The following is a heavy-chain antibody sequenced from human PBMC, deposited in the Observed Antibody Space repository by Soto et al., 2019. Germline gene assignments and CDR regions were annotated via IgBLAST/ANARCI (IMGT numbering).Heavy chain of an antibody. CDR3: ARETIPAAGSYYLDY. J-gene: IGHJ4*02. V-gene: IGHV4-59*01. Sequence: SETLSLTCTVSGGSISSYYWSWIRQPPGKGLEWIGYIYYSGSTNYNPSLKSRVTISVDTSKNQFSLKLSSVTAADTAVYYCARETIPAAGSYYLDYWGQGTLVTVSS. CDR2: IYYSGST. D-gene: IGHD6-13*01. CDR1: GGSISSYY.